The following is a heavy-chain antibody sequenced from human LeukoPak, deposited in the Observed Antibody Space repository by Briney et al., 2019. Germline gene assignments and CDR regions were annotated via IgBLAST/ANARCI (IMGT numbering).Heavy chain of an antibody. CDR2: VDPRDGAT. CDR3: ARDRGRTFEFDY. J-gene: IGHJ4*02. V-gene: IGHV1-46*01. Sequence: ASVKVSCKASGHTFTTYNFYWVRQAPGQGLEWMGIVDPRDGATSYAQKFRGRVAMTRDMSTSTVYLELESLRSDDTALYYCARDRGRTFEFDYWGQGTLVTVSS. CDR1: GHTFTTYN. D-gene: IGHD1-14*01.